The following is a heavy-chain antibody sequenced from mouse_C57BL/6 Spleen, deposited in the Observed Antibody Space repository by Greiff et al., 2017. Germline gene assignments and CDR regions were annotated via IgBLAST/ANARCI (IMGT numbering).Heavy chain of an antibody. D-gene: IGHD4-1*01. CDR1: GYTFTDYN. J-gene: IGHJ2*01. Sequence: VQLKQSGPELVKPGASVKMSCKASGYTFTDYNMHWVKQSHGKSLEWIGYINPNNGGTSYNQKFKGKATLTVNKSSSTAYMELRSLTSEDSAVYYCARGGWDSTLDYWGQGTTLTVSS. CDR2: INPNNGGT. CDR3: ARGGWDSTLDY. V-gene: IGHV1-22*01.